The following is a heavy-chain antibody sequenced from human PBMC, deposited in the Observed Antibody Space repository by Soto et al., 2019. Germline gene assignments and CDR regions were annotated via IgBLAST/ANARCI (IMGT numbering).Heavy chain of an antibody. CDR3: AGGGVRGVITRTRDYYGMDV. J-gene: IGHJ6*01. CDR2: IYPGDSDT. CDR1: GYSFTSYW. Sequence: GESLKISCKGSGYSFTSYWIGWVRQMPGKGLEWMGIIYPGDSDTRYGPSFQGQVTISADKSISTAYLQWSSPKASDTAMYYCAGGGVRGVITRTRDYYGMDVWGQGTTVTVSS. V-gene: IGHV5-51*01. D-gene: IGHD3-10*01.